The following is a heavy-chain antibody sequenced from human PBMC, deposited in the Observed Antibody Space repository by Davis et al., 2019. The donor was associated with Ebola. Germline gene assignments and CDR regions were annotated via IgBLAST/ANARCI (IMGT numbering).Heavy chain of an antibody. Sequence: GESLKISCAASGFTFSSSSMNWVRQAPGKGLEWVSSISSSSSYIYYADSVKGRFTISRDNAKNSLYLQMNSLRAEDTAVYYCARDLSPYFRSGDYWVDALDVWGQGTTVTVSS. CDR2: ISSSSSYI. V-gene: IGHV3-21*06. CDR3: ARDLSPYFRSGDYWVDALDV. J-gene: IGHJ3*01. D-gene: IGHD3-10*01. CDR1: GFTFSSSS.